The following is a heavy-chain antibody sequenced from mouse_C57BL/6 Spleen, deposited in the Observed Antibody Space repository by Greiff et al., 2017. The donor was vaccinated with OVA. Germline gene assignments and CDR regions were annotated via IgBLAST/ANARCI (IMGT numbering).Heavy chain of an antibody. CDR2: IPYDGSN. CDR3: AREWGYDYEDAY. Sequence: EVQLVESGPGLVKPSQSLSLTCSVTGYSITSGYYWNWIRQFPGNKLEWMGYIPYDGSNNYNPSLKNRISITRDTSKNQFFLKLNSVTTEDTATYYCAREWGYDYEDAYWGKGTLVTVSA. V-gene: IGHV3-6*01. J-gene: IGHJ3*01. D-gene: IGHD2-4*01. CDR1: GYSITSGYY.